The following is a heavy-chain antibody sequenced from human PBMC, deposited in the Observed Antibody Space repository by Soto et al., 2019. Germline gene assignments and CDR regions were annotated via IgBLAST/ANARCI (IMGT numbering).Heavy chain of an antibody. D-gene: IGHD3-10*01. CDR1: GFTFSSYA. CDR3: AKGLNGAYLGVRGVMREDFDY. V-gene: IGHV3-23*01. CDR2: ISGSGGST. Sequence: GGSLRLSCAASGFTFSSYAMSWVRQAPGKGLEWVSAISGSGGSTYYADSVKGRFTISRDNSKNTLYLQMNSLRAEDTAVYYCAKGLNGAYLGVRGVMREDFDYWGQGTLVTVSS. J-gene: IGHJ4*02.